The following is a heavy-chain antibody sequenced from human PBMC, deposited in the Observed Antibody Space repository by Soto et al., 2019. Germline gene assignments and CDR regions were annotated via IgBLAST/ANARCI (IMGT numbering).Heavy chain of an antibody. Sequence: ASVKVSCKASGYTFTGYYMHWVRQAPGQGLEWMGWISAYNGNTNYAQKLQGGVTMTTDTSTGTAYMELRSLGSDDTAVYYCATGRAVAGILGDDSFDIGGQGTMVTVS. V-gene: IGHV1-18*04. CDR3: ATGRAVAGILGDDSFDI. J-gene: IGHJ3*02. CDR2: ISAYNGNT. CDR1: GYTFTGYY. D-gene: IGHD6-19*01.